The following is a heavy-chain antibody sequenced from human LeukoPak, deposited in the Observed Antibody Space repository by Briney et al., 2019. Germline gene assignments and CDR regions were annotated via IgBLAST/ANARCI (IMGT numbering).Heavy chain of an antibody. CDR1: GDSVSSNSAA. Sequence: SQTLSLTCAISGDSVSSNSAAWNWIRQSPSRGLEWLGRTYYRSKWYNDYAVSVKSRITINPDTSKNQFSLQLNSVTPEDTAVYYCARGEYCSGGSCYIGVYYYGMDVWGQGTTVTVSS. J-gene: IGHJ6*02. D-gene: IGHD2-15*01. V-gene: IGHV6-1*01. CDR2: TYYRSKWYN. CDR3: ARGEYCSGGSCYIGVYYYGMDV.